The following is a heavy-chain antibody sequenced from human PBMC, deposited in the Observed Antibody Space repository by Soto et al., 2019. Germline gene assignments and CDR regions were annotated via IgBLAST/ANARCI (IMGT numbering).Heavy chain of an antibody. CDR1: GFTFSSYA. D-gene: IGHD5-12*01. J-gene: IGHJ4*02. CDR2: ISGSGGST. CDR3: AKKESGYSNPPYFDY. Sequence: GGSLRLSCAASGFTFSSYAMSWVRQAPGKGLEWVSAISGSGGSTYYADSVKGRFTISRDNTKNTLYLQMNSLRDEDTAVYYCAKKESGYSNPPYFDYWGQGTLVTVSS. V-gene: IGHV3-23*01.